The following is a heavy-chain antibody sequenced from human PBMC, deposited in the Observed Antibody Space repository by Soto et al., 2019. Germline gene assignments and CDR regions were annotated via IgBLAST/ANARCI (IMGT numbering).Heavy chain of an antibody. CDR2: IDHSGST. V-gene: IGHV4-30-2*01. D-gene: IGHD2-8*01. J-gene: IGHJ5*02. CDR1: GDSISSGGYS. Sequence: SQTLSLTCAVSGDSISSGGYSWSWIRQPPGKGLEWIGYIDHSGSTYYNPSLKSRVTISVDRSKNQFSLKLSSVTAADTAVYYCARAKIMRDWFDPWGQGTLVTVSS. CDR3: ARAKIMRDWFDP.